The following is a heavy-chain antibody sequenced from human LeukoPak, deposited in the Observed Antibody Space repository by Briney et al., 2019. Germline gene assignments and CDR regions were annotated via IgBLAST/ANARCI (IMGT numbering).Heavy chain of an antibody. CDR2: IIPIFGTA. V-gene: IGHV1-69*01. J-gene: IGHJ4*02. D-gene: IGHD3-3*01. CDR1: GGTFSSYA. Sequence: SVKVSCKASGGTFSSYAISWVRQAPGQGLEWMGGIIPIFGTANYAQKFQGRVTITADESTSTAYMELSSLRSEDTAVYYCARDPLSEEWSHGGFDYWGQGTLVTVSS. CDR3: ARDPLSEEWSHGGFDY.